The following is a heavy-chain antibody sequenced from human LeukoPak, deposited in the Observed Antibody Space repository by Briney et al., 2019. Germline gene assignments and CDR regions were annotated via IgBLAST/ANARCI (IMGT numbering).Heavy chain of an antibody. CDR1: GFTFSGSA. V-gene: IGHV3-73*01. J-gene: IGHJ4*02. Sequence: GGSLRLSCAASGFTFSGSAMHWVRQASGKGLEWVGRIRSKANSYATAYAASVKGRFTISRDDSKNTAYLQMNSLKTEDTAVYYCTTSACTNGVCYTSVDYWGQGSLVTVSS. CDR3: TTSACTNGVCYTSVDY. D-gene: IGHD2-8*01. CDR2: IRSKANSYAT.